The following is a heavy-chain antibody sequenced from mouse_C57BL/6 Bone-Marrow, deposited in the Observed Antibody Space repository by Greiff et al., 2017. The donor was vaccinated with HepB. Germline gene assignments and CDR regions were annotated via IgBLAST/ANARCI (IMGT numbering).Heavy chain of an antibody. J-gene: IGHJ1*03. Sequence: QVQLQQPGAELVKPGASVKLSCKASGYTFTSYWMQWVKQRPGQGLEWIGEIDPSDSYTNYNQKFKGKATLTVDTSSSTAYMPLSSLTSEASAVDYCARGEYGYDGHCVWGTGTTVTVTS. V-gene: IGHV1-50*01. CDR2: IDPSDSYT. CDR3: ARGEYGYDGHCV. CDR1: GYTFTSYW. D-gene: IGHD2-2*01.